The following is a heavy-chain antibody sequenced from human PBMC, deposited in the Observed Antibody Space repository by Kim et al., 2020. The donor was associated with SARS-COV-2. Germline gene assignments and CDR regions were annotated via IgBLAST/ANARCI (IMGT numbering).Heavy chain of an antibody. J-gene: IGHJ4*02. CDR3: ARLGATIFPYYFDY. CDR1: GFTVSSTY. V-gene: IGHV3-66*01. D-gene: IGHD1-26*01. Sequence: GGSLRLSCAASGFTVSSTYISWVRQAPGKGLEWVSVMYSGGSTYYADSVKGRFTISRENSKNTLYLQMNSLRAEDTAVYYCARLGATIFPYYFDYWGQGTLVTVSS. CDR2: MYSGGST.